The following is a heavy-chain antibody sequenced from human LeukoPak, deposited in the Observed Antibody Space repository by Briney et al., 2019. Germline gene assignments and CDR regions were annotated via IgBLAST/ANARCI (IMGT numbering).Heavy chain of an antibody. CDR1: GFTFSSYW. J-gene: IGHJ4*02. D-gene: IGHD6-19*01. CDR2: IKEDGSEK. CDR3: ARVRGIAVAGTASIYFDY. V-gene: IGHV3-7*01. Sequence: PGGSLRLSCAASGFTFSSYWISWVRQAPGKGLEWVANIKEDGSEKYYVDSVEGRFTISRDNAKNSLYLQMNSLRAEDTAVYYCARVRGIAVAGTASIYFDYWGQGTLVTVSS.